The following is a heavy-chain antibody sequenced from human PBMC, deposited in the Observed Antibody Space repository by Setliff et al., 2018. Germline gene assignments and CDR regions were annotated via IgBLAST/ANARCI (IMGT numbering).Heavy chain of an antibody. Sequence: SETLSLTCAVYGGSFSGFYWSWIRQPPGKGLEWIGEINHSGSTNYNPSLKSRVTISVDTSKNQFSLKLSSVTAADTAVYYCARVRRVVIAYYYYMDVWGKGTTVTVSS. CDR1: GGSFSGFY. V-gene: IGHV4-34*01. CDR3: ARVRRVVIAYYYYMDV. J-gene: IGHJ6*03. D-gene: IGHD2-21*01. CDR2: INHSGST.